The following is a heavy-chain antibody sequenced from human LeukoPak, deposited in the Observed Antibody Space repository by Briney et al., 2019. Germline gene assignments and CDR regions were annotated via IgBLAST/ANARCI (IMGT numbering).Heavy chain of an antibody. V-gene: IGHV1-18*01. CDR1: GYTFTSSG. CDR3: LRNRQSGSYSGFHY. J-gene: IGHJ4*02. Sequence: ASVKVSCEDPGYTFTSSGLSWGRQAPGQGLEWMGWISAYNGNTNYAQKLQGRVTMTTDTSTSTAYMELRSLRSDDTAVYYCLRNRQSGSYSGFHYWGQGTLVTVSS. CDR2: ISAYNGNT. D-gene: IGHD1-26*01.